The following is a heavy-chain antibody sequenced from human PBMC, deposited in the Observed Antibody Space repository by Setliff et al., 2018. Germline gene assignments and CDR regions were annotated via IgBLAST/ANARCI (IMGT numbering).Heavy chain of an antibody. Sequence: GASVKVSCKASGYTFTSYGITWVRQAPGQGPEWMGWISTYNGKTKYAEKVQGRVTMSTDTSTSTAYMELRRLRSDDTAVYFCARAGKYFDDTSGYYYDRDYYFYMDVWGKGTTVTVSS. V-gene: IGHV1-18*01. CDR1: GYTFTSYG. CDR2: ISTYNGKT. J-gene: IGHJ6*03. D-gene: IGHD3-22*01. CDR3: ARAGKYFDDTSGYYYDRDYYFYMDV.